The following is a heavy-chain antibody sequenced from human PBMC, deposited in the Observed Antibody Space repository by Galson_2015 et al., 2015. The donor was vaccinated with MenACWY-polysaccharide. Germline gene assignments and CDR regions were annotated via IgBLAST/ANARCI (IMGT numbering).Heavy chain of an antibody. J-gene: IGHJ3*02. CDR1: GDSISGNNYY. V-gene: IGHV4-39*07. CDR2: INQRGTT. D-gene: IGHD3-10*01. CDR3: ARDPNRSPMVDTYEPFNI. Sequence: SETLSLTCTVSGDSISGNNYYWAWIRQPPGKGLEWIGVINQRGTTYSNPSLKSRLSISVDTSQNQFSLRLRSVSAADSAVYYCARDPNRSPMVDTYEPFNIWGQGTLVTVSS.